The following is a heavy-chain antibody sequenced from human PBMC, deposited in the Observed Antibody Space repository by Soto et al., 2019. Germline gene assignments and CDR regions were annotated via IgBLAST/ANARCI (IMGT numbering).Heavy chain of an antibody. CDR1: GFTFSSYW. Sequence: GGSLRLSCPASGFTFSSYWMHWVRQAPGMGLVWVSRINSDGSSTSYADSVKGRFTISRDNAKNTLYLQMNSLRAEDTAVYYCARGGTAMAEIYYYYYMDVWGKGTTVTVSS. V-gene: IGHV3-74*01. CDR3: ARGGTAMAEIYYYYYMDV. J-gene: IGHJ6*03. D-gene: IGHD1-1*01. CDR2: INSDGSST.